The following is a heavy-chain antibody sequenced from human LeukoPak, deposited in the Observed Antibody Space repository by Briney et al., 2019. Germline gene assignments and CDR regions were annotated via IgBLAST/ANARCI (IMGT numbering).Heavy chain of an antibody. Sequence: GGSLRLSCAASGFTFSSYAMSWVRQAPGKGLEWVSAISGSGGSTYYADSVKGRFTISRDNSKNTLYLQMNSLRAEDTAVYYCARRITTIVNYYYYGMDVWGQGTTVTVSS. D-gene: IGHD3-22*01. CDR1: GFTFSSYA. CDR2: ISGSGGST. J-gene: IGHJ6*02. CDR3: ARRITTIVNYYYYGMDV. V-gene: IGHV3-23*01.